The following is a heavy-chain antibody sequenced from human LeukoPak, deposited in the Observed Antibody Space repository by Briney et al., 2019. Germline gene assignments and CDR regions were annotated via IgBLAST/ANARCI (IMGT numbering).Heavy chain of an antibody. D-gene: IGHD5-12*01. CDR1: GASISSTGYY. Sequence: SETLSLTCTVSGASISSTGYYWGWIRQSPGKRLEWIGSLFNSGVTYYSPSLKSRVSTSVDTSNNHFSLRLTSLTAADTAIYYCARHRVASAYPSFDYWGQGTLVTVSS. CDR2: LFNSGVT. J-gene: IGHJ4*02. CDR3: ARHRVASAYPSFDY. V-gene: IGHV4-39*01.